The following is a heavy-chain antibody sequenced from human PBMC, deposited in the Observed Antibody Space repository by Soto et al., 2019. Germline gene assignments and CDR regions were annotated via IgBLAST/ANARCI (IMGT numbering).Heavy chain of an antibody. CDR1: GYTFTSYY. V-gene: IGHV1-46*01. CDR2: INPSGGST. D-gene: IGHD1-20*01. J-gene: IGHJ6*02. Sequence: ASVKVSCKASGYTFTSYYMHWVRQAPGQGLEWMGIINPSGGSTSYAQKFQGRVTMSRDTSTSTVYMELSSLRSEDTAVYYCAREEYNWNDARYYWYYYGMDVWGQGTTVTVSS. CDR3: AREEYNWNDARYYWYYYGMDV.